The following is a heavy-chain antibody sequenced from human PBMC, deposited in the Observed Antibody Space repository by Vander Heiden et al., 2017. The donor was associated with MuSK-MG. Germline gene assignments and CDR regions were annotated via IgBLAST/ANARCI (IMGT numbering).Heavy chain of an antibody. V-gene: IGHV3-33*01. CDR2: IWYDGSNK. CDR3: ARRGMVRGVGAYYYYGMDV. D-gene: IGHD3-10*01. CDR1: GFTFSSHG. Sequence: QVQLVESGGGVVQPGRSLSLSCAASGFTFSSHGMHWVRQAPGKGLEWVAVIWYDGSNKYYADSVKGRFTISRDNSKNTLYLQMNSLRAEDTAVYYCARRGMVRGVGAYYYYGMDVWGQGTTVTVSS. J-gene: IGHJ6*02.